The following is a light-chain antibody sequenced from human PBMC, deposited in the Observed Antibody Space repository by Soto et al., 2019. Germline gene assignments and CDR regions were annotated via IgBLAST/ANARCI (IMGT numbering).Light chain of an antibody. Sequence: QSVLTQPPSASGAPGLRVPISCSGTSSNLGTNSVTWYQHLPGTAPKVLIYRNSQRPSGVPERFSGSKSGTSASLAISGLQSEDEADYYCAAWDDSLNGVVFGGGTKLPVL. CDR2: RNS. J-gene: IGLJ2*01. CDR3: AAWDDSLNGVV. V-gene: IGLV1-44*01. CDR1: SSNLGTNS.